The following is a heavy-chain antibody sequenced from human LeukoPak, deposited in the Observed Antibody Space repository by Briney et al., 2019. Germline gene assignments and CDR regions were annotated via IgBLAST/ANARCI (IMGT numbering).Heavy chain of an antibody. J-gene: IGHJ3*02. D-gene: IGHD3-9*01. Sequence: ASVKVSCKASGYTSTSYGISWVRQAPGQGLEWMGWISAYNGNTNYAQKLQGRVTMTTDTSTSTAYMELRSLRSDDTAVYYCARDYNPYYDILTGYYAFDIWGQGTMVTVSS. CDR1: GYTSTSYG. V-gene: IGHV1-18*01. CDR2: ISAYNGNT. CDR3: ARDYNPYYDILTGYYAFDI.